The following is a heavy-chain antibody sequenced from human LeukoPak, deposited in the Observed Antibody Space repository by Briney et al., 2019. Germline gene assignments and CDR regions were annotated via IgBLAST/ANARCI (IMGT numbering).Heavy chain of an antibody. Sequence: PGGSLRLSCAASGFTFSSYAMSWVRQAPGKGLEWVSAISGSGGSTYYADSVKGRFTISRDNSKNTLYLQMNSLRAEDTAVYYCAKDLEVCGGDCYSSPDSYYGMDVWGQGTTVTVSS. D-gene: IGHD2-21*02. V-gene: IGHV3-23*01. CDR1: GFTFSSYA. CDR2: ISGSGGST. J-gene: IGHJ6*02. CDR3: AKDLEVCGGDCYSSPDSYYGMDV.